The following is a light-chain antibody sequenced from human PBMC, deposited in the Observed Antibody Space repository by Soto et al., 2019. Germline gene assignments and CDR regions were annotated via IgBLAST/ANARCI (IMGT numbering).Light chain of an antibody. CDR2: GST. CDR1: SSNVGAGSD. Sequence: QSVLTQPPSVPGAPGQRVTISCTGSSSNVGAGSDVHWYQQLPGTAPKLLIFGSTYRPSGVPDRFSGSKSDTSASLAIAGLQAEDEADYYCQAYDNSLSGHVFGGGTKLTVL. CDR3: QAYDNSLSGHV. V-gene: IGLV1-40*01. J-gene: IGLJ2*01.